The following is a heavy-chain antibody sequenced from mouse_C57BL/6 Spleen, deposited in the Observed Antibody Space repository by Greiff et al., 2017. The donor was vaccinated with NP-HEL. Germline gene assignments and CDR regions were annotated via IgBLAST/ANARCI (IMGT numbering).Heavy chain of an antibody. CDR2: INPNYGTT. CDR3: ARDYGNFDY. V-gene: IGHV1-39*01. D-gene: IGHD2-1*01. Sequence: EVKLQESGPELVKPGASVKISCKASGYSFPDYNMNWVKPSNGKSLEWIGVINPNYGTTSYTQKFKGKATLTVDQSSITAYMQLNDLTSEDSAVYYCARDYGNFDYWGQGTTLTVSS. J-gene: IGHJ2*01. CDR1: GYSFPDYN.